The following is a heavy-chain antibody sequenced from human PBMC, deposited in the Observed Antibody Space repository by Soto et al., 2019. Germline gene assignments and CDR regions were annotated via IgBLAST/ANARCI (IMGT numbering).Heavy chain of an antibody. CDR2: IIPIFGTA. D-gene: IGHD3-22*01. CDR3: ARHLPPYYYDSSGYYYYYYGMDV. CDR1: GGTFSSYA. J-gene: IGHJ6*02. V-gene: IGHV1-69*06. Sequence: SVKVSCKASGGTFSSYAISWVRQAPGQGLEWMGGIIPIFGTANYAQKFQGRVTITADKSTSTAYMELSILRSEDTAVYYCARHLPPYYYDSSGYYYYYYGMDVWGQGTTVTVSS.